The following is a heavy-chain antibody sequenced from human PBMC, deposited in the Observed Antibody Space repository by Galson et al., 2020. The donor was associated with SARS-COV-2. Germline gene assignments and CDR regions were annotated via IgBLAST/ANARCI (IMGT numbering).Heavy chain of an antibody. CDR3: ARDVWGRQYDSNTGYDNDGCDL. CDR2: IQQYGVEE. CDR1: GFTFTKYW. D-gene: IGHD3-22*01. Sequence: TGGSLRLSCAASGFTFTKYWMAWVRQAPGKGLEWVDDIQQYGVEERYVASVKGRFTISKDNAKTPLYLQMTSLRAEDTAVYYCARDVWGRQYDSNTGYDNDGCDLWGRGTLVTVSS. V-gene: IGHV3-7*01. J-gene: IGHJ2*01.